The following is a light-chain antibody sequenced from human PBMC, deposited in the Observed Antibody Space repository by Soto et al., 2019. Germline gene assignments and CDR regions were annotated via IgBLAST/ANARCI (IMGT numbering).Light chain of an antibody. CDR3: QQYRSFSADT. J-gene: IGKJ2*01. CDR2: EAT. V-gene: IGKV1-5*03. CDR1: QSIGSF. Sequence: DIQLTQSPSTLSASLGDRVTIACRANQSIGSFLAWLQQKPGNAPKLLIYEATRLESGVPSRFSGSGSGTEFTLAISGLQPDDSASYYCQQYRSFSADTFGQGTRVDIK.